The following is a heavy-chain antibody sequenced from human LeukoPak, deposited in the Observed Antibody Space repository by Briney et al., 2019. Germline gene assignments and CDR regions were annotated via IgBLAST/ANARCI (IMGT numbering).Heavy chain of an antibody. CDR2: IYSGGST. D-gene: IGHD6-19*01. J-gene: IGHJ2*01. CDR3: ARYSSGWYFDL. Sequence: GGSLRLSCAASGFTVSSNYMSWVRQAPGKGLEWVSLIYSGGSTYYADSVKGRFTISRDNSKNTLFLQMNSLRAEDTAVYSCARYSSGWYFDLWGRGTLVTVSS. CDR1: GFTVSSNY. V-gene: IGHV3-53*01.